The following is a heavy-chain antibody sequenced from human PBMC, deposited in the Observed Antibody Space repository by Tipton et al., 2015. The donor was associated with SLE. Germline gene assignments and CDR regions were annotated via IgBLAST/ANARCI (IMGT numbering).Heavy chain of an antibody. J-gene: IGHJ3*02. D-gene: IGHD2-2*02. CDR3: AREPYCSSTSCYTGGAFDI. CDR2: IIPIFGTA. Sequence: GPEVKKPGSSVKVSCKASGGTFSSYAISWVRQAPGQGLEWMGGIIPIFGTANYAQKFQGRVTITTDESTSTAYMELSSLRSEDTAVYYCAREPYCSSTSCYTGGAFDIWGQGTMVTVSS. CDR1: GGTFSSYA. V-gene: IGHV1-69*05.